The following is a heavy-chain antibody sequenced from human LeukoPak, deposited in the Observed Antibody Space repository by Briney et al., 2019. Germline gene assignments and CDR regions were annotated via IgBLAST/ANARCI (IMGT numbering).Heavy chain of an antibody. CDR1: GFTFSSYG. J-gene: IGHJ4*02. D-gene: IGHD4-17*01. Sequence: GGSLRLSCAASGFTFSSYGMHWVRQAPGKGLEWVAFIRYDGSKKYYADSVKGRFTISRDNSKSTLYLQMNSLRAEDTAVYYCAKVVTTVTTFSYWGQGTLVTVSS. CDR2: IRYDGSKK. CDR3: AKVVTTVTTFSY. V-gene: IGHV3-30*02.